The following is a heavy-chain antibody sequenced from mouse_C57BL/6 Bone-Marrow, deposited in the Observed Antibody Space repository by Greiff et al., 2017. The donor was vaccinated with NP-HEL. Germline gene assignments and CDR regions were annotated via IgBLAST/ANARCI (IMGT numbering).Heavy chain of an antibody. Sequence: QVQLQQSGPELVKPGASVKISCKASVYSFTSYYIHWVKQRPGQGLEWIGWIYPGSGNTKYNEKFKGKATLTADTSSSTAYMQLSSLTSEDSAVYYCARDDYDGDGFAYWGQGTLVTVSA. J-gene: IGHJ3*01. CDR3: ARDDYDGDGFAY. CDR2: IYPGSGNT. CDR1: VYSFTSYY. D-gene: IGHD2-4*01. V-gene: IGHV1-66*01.